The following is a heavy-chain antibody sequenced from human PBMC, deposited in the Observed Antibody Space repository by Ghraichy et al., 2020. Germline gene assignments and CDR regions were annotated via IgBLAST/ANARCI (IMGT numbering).Heavy chain of an antibody. Sequence: GGSLGLSCAASGFTFDDYAMHWVRQAPGKGLEWVSGISWNSGSIGYADSVKGRFTISRDNAKNSLYLQMNSLRAEDTASYYCAKQPYGSGSPQPLFDYWGQGTLVTVSS. CDR1: GFTFDDYA. J-gene: IGHJ4*02. D-gene: IGHD3-10*01. CDR3: AKQPYGSGSPQPLFDY. CDR2: ISWNSGSI. V-gene: IGHV3-9*01.